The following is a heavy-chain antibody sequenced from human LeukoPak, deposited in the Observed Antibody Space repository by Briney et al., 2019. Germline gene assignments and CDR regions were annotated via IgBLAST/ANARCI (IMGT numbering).Heavy chain of an antibody. V-gene: IGHV3-74*01. CDR2: INSGGSST. CDR3: ARGPTYYYDSSGYYYGGFDY. Sequence: GGSLRLSCAASGFTFSDYWMHWVRQAPGKGLVWVSRINSGGSSTRDADSVKGRFTISRDNAKNALYLQMNSLRVEDTAVYYCARGPTYYYDSSGYYYGGFDYWGQGTLVTVSS. J-gene: IGHJ4*02. CDR1: GFTFSDYW. D-gene: IGHD3-22*01.